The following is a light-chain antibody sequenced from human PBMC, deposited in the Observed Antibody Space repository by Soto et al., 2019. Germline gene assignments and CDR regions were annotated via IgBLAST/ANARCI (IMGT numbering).Light chain of an antibody. CDR2: DVS. J-gene: IGLJ1*01. CDR3: SSYTSSTTPYV. CDR1: SSDVGGYNY. Sequence: QSALTQPASVSGSPGQSITISCTGTSSDVGGYNYVFWYQQHPGKAPKLMIYDVSYRPSGVSNRFSGSKSGSTASLTISGLQAEDEADYYCSSYTSSTTPYVFGTGTKVTVL. V-gene: IGLV2-14*01.